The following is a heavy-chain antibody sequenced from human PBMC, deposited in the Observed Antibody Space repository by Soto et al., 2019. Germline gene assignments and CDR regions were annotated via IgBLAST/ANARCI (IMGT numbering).Heavy chain of an antibody. Sequence: SETMSLPCAVSGGSISSGGYYWSWIRQPPGKGLEWIGYIYYSGSTNYNPSLKSRVTISVDKSKNQFSLKLSSVTAADTAVYYCARAAMGGSSWPFDYWGQGTLVTVSS. J-gene: IGHJ4*02. CDR2: IYYSGST. V-gene: IGHV4-31*11. CDR1: GGSISSGGYY. D-gene: IGHD6-13*01. CDR3: ARAAMGGSSWPFDY.